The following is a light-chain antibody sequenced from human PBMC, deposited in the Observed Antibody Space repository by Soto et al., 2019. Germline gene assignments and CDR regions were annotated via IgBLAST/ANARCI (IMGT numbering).Light chain of an antibody. J-gene: IGKJ1*01. CDR3: QQYDTYSWT. Sequence: IQMTQSPSTLSASVGDRVTITCRASQNIVSWLAWYQQKPGKAPKLLIYKASSLENGDPSRFSGSGSGTEFTLTISSLQPDDFATYYCQQYDTYSWTFGQGTRVEIK. V-gene: IGKV1-5*03. CDR1: QNIVSW. CDR2: KAS.